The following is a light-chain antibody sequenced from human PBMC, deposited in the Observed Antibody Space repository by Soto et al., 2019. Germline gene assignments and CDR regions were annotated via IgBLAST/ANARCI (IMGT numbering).Light chain of an antibody. CDR1: SSDVGGYNY. J-gene: IGLJ2*01. CDR3: SSYTSSSTLGVV. V-gene: IGLV2-14*01. CDR2: DVS. Sequence: QSVLTQPASVSGSPGQSITISCTGTSSDVGGYNYVSWYQQHPGKAPKLRIYDVSNRPSGASNRFSVSKSGNTASLTISGRQAEEEADYYCSSYTSSSTLGVVFGGGTKLTVL.